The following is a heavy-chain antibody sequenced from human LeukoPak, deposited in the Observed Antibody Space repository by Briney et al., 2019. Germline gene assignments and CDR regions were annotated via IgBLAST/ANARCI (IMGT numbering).Heavy chain of an antibody. J-gene: IGHJ4*02. CDR3: AADPWNDYVWGSYRYSY. Sequence: PGGSLRLSCAASGFTFSSYAMSWVRQAPGKGLEWVSAISGSGGSTYYADSVKGRFTISRDNSKNTLYLQMNSLRSEDTAVYYCAADPWNDYVWGSYRYSYWGQGTLVTVSS. D-gene: IGHD3-16*02. CDR1: GFTFSSYA. V-gene: IGHV3-23*01. CDR2: ISGSGGST.